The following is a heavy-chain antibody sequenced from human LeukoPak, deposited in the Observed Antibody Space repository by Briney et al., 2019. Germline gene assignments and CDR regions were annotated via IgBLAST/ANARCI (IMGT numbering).Heavy chain of an antibody. CDR3: ARDRMVRGAPAPYFDY. CDR2: ISSSGSTI. D-gene: IGHD3-10*01. J-gene: IGHJ4*02. Sequence: GESLRLSCAASGFTFSSYEMNWVRQAPGKGLEWVSYISSSGSTIYYADSVKGRFTISRDNAKNSLYLQMNSLRAEDTAVYYCARDRMVRGAPAPYFDYWGQGTLVTVSS. V-gene: IGHV3-48*03. CDR1: GFTFSSYE.